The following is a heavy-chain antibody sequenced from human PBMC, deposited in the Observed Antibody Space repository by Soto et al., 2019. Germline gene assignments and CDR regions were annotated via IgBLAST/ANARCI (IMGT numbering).Heavy chain of an antibody. D-gene: IGHD2-2*01. CDR1: GGSISSGGYY. Sequence: QVQLQESGPGLVKPSQTLSLTCTVSGGSISSGGYYWSWIRQHPGKGLEWIGYIYYSGSTYYNPSLKSRVTISVDTSKNQFSLKLSSVTAADTAVYYCARLQEDIVLVPAADYYGMDVWGQGTTVTVSS. V-gene: IGHV4-31*03. J-gene: IGHJ6*02. CDR2: IYYSGST. CDR3: ARLQEDIVLVPAADYYGMDV.